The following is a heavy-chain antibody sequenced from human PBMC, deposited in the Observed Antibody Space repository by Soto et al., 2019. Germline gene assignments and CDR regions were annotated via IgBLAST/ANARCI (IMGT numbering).Heavy chain of an antibody. CDR3: AKASHHYYDSSGSGGYFDH. CDR1: VFTFSSYA. Sequence: GGSLRLSCSASVFTFSSYAMSWVRQAPGKGLEWVSAISGSGGSTYYADSVKGRFTISRDNSKNTLYLQMNSLRAEDTAVYYCAKASHHYYDSSGSGGYFDHWGQGYLVTVS. J-gene: IGHJ4*02. CDR2: ISGSGGST. D-gene: IGHD3-22*01. V-gene: IGHV3-23*01.